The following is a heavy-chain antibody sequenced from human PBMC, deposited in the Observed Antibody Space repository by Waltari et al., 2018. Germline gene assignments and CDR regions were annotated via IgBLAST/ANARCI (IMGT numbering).Heavy chain of an antibody. J-gene: IGHJ4*02. CDR3: ARGGSVPIAARPGY. D-gene: IGHD6-6*01. CDR1: GFTFSSYW. Sequence: EVQLVESGGGLVQPGGSLRLSCAASGFTFSSYWMSWVRQAPGKGLEWVANIKQDGSEKYYVDSVKDRFTISRDNAKNSLYLQMNSLRAEDTAVYYCARGGSVPIAARPGYWGQGTLVTVSS. CDR2: IKQDGSEK. V-gene: IGHV3-7*04.